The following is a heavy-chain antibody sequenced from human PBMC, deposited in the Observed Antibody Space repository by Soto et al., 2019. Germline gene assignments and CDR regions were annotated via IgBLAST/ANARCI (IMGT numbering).Heavy chain of an antibody. CDR3: TREPVVAAYFDY. CDR2: IRSKAYGGTT. J-gene: IGHJ4*02. V-gene: IGHV3-49*03. Sequence: SLRLSCTASGFTFGDYAMSWFRQAPGKGLGWVGFIRSKAYGGTTEYAASVKGRFTISRDDSKSIAYLQMNSLKTEDTAVYYCTREPVVAAYFDYWGQGTLVTVSS. CDR1: GFTFGDYA. D-gene: IGHD2-15*01.